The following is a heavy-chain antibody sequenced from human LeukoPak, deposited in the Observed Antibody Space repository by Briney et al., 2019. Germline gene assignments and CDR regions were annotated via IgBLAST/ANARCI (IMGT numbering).Heavy chain of an antibody. CDR1: GISFSTYS. CDR2: ISGDGRTT. Sequence: GGSLRLSCVASGISFSTYSMTWVRQAPGKGLVWVSRISGDGRTTSHADSVKGRFTISRDNAKNTLYLQMNSLRAEDTAVYYCARSEYCSGGGCHYYFDYWGQGTLVTVSS. J-gene: IGHJ4*02. D-gene: IGHD2-15*01. CDR3: ARSEYCSGGGCHYYFDY. V-gene: IGHV3-74*01.